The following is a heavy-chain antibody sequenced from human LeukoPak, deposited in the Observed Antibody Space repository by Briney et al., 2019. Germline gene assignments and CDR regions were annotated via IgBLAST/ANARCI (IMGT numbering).Heavy chain of an antibody. J-gene: IGHJ4*02. V-gene: IGHV1-18*01. D-gene: IGHD3-10*01. Sequence: ASVKVSCKASGYTFTSYGISWVRQAPGQGLEWMGWNSAYNGNTNYAQKLQGRVTMTTDTSTSTAYMELRSLRSDDTAVYYCARDLLWFGESKRDYRNFDYWGQGTLVTVSS. CDR3: ARDLLWFGESKRDYRNFDY. CDR2: NSAYNGNT. CDR1: GYTFTSYG.